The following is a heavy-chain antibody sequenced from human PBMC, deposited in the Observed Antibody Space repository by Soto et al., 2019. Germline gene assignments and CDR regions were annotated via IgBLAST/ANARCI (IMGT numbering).Heavy chain of an antibody. V-gene: IGHV3-33*01. Sequence: QVQLVESGGGVVQPGRSLRLSCAVSGFTFSSYGMHWVRQAPGKGLVWVAVIWYDGSNKYYADYVKGRFTISRDNSKSTLYLQMNSLRAEDTAAYYCARVGRYCSGGRCYPSGYFDYWGQGTLVTVSS. J-gene: IGHJ4*02. CDR2: IWYDGSNK. D-gene: IGHD2-15*01. CDR3: ARVGRYCSGGRCYPSGYFDY. CDR1: GFTFSSYG.